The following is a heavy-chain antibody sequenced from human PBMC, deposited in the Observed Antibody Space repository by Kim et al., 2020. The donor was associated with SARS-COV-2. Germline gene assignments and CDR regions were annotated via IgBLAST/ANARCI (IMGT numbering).Heavy chain of an antibody. CDR1: GFTFSSYA. CDR2: ISGSGGST. CDR3: AKAGLLSDIVVVPAAPSFYYSWFDP. Sequence: GGSLRLSCAASGFTFSSYAMSWVRQAPGKGLEWVSAISGSGGSTYYADSVKGRFTISRDNSKNTLYLQMNSLRAEDTAVYYCAKAGLLSDIVVVPAAPSFYYSWFDPWGQGTLVTVSS. J-gene: IGHJ5*02. D-gene: IGHD2-2*01. V-gene: IGHV3-23*01.